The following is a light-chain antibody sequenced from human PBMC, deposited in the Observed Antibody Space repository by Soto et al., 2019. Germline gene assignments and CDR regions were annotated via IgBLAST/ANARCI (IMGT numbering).Light chain of an antibody. CDR1: SGDVGGYKF. Sequence: QSALTQPASVSGSPGQSITIYCTGTSGDVGGYKFVSWYQQHPGKAPKLMIYEVSNRPSGVSNRFSGSKSGNTASLTISGLQAEDEADYYCSSYTSSSTRVFGTGTKLTVL. J-gene: IGLJ1*01. CDR3: SSYTSSSTRV. V-gene: IGLV2-14*01. CDR2: EVS.